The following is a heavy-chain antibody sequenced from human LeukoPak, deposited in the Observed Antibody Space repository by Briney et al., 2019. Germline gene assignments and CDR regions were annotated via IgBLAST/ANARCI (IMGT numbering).Heavy chain of an antibody. CDR2: FDPEDGET. CDR3: ATENGRYCSSGSCYSKGLFDP. V-gene: IGHV1-24*01. CDR1: GYTLTELS. Sequence: ASVKVSCKVSGYTLTELSMHWVRQAPGKGLEWMGGFDPEDGETIYAQKFQGRVTMTEDTSTDTAYMELSSLRSEDTAVYYCATENGRYCSSGSCYSKGLFDPWGQGTLVTVSS. J-gene: IGHJ5*02. D-gene: IGHD2-15*01.